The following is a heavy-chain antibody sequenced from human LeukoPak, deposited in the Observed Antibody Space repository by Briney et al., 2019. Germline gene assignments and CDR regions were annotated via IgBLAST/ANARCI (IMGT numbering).Heavy chain of an antibody. CDR2: ISYDGSNK. J-gene: IGHJ4*02. D-gene: IGHD2-2*01. CDR1: GFTFSSYG. Sequence: GRSLRLSCAASGFTFSSYGMHWVRQAPGKGLEWVAVISYDGSNKYYADSVKGRFTISRDNSKNTLYLQMNSLRSEDTAVYYCARGCSSTSCYSDYWGQGTLVTVSS. V-gene: IGHV3-30*03. CDR3: ARGCSSTSCYSDY.